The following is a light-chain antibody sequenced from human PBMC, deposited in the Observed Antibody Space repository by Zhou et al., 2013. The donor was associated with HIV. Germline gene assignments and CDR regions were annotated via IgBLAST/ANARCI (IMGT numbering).Light chain of an antibody. CDR3: QQSYGSPPT. CDR1: QSIGNY. J-gene: IGKJ5*01. CDR2: AAS. V-gene: IGKV1-39*01. Sequence: DIQMTQSPSSLSASVGDRVTITCRASQSIGNYLNWYQQKPGKAPNLLIYAASGLQSGVPSRFSGSGSGTDFTLTISSLQPEDFATYFCQQSYGSPPTFGLGTRLDIE.